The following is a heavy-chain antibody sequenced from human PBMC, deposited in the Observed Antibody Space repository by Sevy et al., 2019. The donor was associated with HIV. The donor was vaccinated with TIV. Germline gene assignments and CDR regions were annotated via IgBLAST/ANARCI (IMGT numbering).Heavy chain of an antibody. CDR2: INNGGST. CDR1: GFTFSNYA. Sequence: GGSLRLSCGASGFTFSNYAMSWVRQAPGKGPEWVSGINNGGSTYYADSVKGRFTISRDNSKKMVFLQMNSLRAEDTAVYYCASGDTTMITDLDFWGQGALVTVSS. V-gene: IGHV3-23*01. J-gene: IGHJ4*02. D-gene: IGHD5-18*01. CDR3: ASGDTTMITDLDF.